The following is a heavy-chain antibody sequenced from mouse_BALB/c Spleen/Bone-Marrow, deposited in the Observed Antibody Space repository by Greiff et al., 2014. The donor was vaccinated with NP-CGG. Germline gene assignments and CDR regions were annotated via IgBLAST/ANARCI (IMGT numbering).Heavy chain of an antibody. CDR2: INPYNGGT. J-gene: IGHJ3*01. D-gene: IGHD1-1*01. V-gene: IGHV1-18*01. CDR3: VLLRLLSFAY. CDR1: GYSFTGYT. Sequence: EVKLQESGPELVKPGASMKISCKASGYSFTGYTMNWVKQSHGENLEWIGLINPYNGGTSYNQKFKGKATLTVDKSSSTAYMELLSLTSEDSAVYYCVLLRLLSFAYWGQGTLVTVSA.